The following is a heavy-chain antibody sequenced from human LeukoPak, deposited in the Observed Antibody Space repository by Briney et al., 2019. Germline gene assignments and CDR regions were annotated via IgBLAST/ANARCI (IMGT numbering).Heavy chain of an antibody. D-gene: IGHD4-17*01. Sequence: SEPLSLTCTVSGASVSSGNYYWSWIRQPPGKGLEWIGYIYYGGSPNYNPSLKSRVTMSIDASKQQVSLKLSSVTAADTAVYYCATNAGATVTTLFDLWGRGTLVTVSS. V-gene: IGHV4-61*01. CDR2: IYYGGSP. J-gene: IGHJ2*01. CDR3: ATNAGATVTTLFDL. CDR1: GASVSSGNYY.